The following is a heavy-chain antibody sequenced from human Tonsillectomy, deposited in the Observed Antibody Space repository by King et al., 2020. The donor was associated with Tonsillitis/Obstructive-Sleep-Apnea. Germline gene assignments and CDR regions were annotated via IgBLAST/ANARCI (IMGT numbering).Heavy chain of an antibody. V-gene: IGHV3-23*04. CDR2: ISGSGAGT. CDR1: GFTFSSYA. CDR3: AKGHAGYYFDY. Sequence: VQLVESGGGLVQPGGSLRLSCAASGFTFSSYAMSWVRQAPGKGLEWGSVISGSGAGTYYADSVKGRFTISSDNSKNTLYLQMNSLRAEDTAVYYCAKGHAGYYFDYWGQGTLVTVSS. J-gene: IGHJ4*02.